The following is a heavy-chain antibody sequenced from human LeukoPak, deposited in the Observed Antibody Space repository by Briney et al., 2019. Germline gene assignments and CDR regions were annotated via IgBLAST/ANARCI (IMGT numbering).Heavy chain of an antibody. CDR2: IYYSGST. Sequence: SETLSLTCTVSGGSISSGGYYWSWIRQHPRKGLEWIGYIYYSGSTYYNPSLKSRVTISVDTSKNQFSLKLSSVTAADTAVYYCARVEATYYYGSGSSDWLDPWGQGTLVTVSS. D-gene: IGHD3-10*01. CDR1: GGSISSGGYY. J-gene: IGHJ5*02. V-gene: IGHV4-31*03. CDR3: ARVEATYYYGSGSSDWLDP.